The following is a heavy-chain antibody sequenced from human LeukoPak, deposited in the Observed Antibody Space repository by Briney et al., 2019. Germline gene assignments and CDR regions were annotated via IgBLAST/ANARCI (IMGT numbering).Heavy chain of an antibody. Sequence: ASVKVSCKASGYTFTDYNMHWVRQAPGQGLEWMGWINPKSGGTNYAPKFQGRVTMTRDTSISTAYMELSRLRSDDTAVYYCARDHGYCSSTSCYTGAFDIWGQGTMVTVSS. CDR3: ARDHGYCSSTSCYTGAFDI. V-gene: IGHV1-2*02. CDR2: INPKSGGT. J-gene: IGHJ3*02. D-gene: IGHD2-2*02. CDR1: GYTFTDYN.